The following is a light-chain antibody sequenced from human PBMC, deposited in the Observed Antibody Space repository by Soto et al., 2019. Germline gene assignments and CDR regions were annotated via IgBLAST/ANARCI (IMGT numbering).Light chain of an antibody. V-gene: IGKV1D-12*01. Sequence: DIQMTQSPSSVSASVGDIVTITFHASQGISRSLAWYQQKPGKAPKLLIYSASSLQSGVPSRFSGSGFVTDFTLTISSLQPEDFATYYCQQADTFPITFGQGTRLEIK. CDR3: QQADTFPIT. J-gene: IGKJ5*01. CDR1: QGISRS. CDR2: SAS.